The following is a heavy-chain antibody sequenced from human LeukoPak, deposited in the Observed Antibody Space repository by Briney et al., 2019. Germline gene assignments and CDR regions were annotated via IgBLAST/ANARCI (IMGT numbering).Heavy chain of an antibody. V-gene: IGHV3-23*01. J-gene: IGHJ3*02. D-gene: IGHD3-10*01. CDR1: GFTFSIYA. CDR2: ISGSGGST. Sequence: GGSLRLSCAASGFTFSIYAMSWVRQAPGKGLEWVSAISGSGGSTYYADSVKGRFTISRDNSKNTLYLQMNSLRAEDTAVYYCAKDQGLSGSDNQDAFDIWGQGTMVTVSS. CDR3: AKDQGLSGSDNQDAFDI.